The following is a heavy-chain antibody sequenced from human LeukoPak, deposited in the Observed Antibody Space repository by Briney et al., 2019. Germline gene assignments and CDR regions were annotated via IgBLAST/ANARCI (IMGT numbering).Heavy chain of an antibody. CDR1: GYTFTGYY. Sequence: ASVKVSCKASGYTFTGYYMHWVRQAPGQGLEWMGWINPNSGGTNYAQKFQGRVTMTRDTSISTAYMELSRLRSDDTAVYYCAREKLWNYYGMEVWGQGTTVTVSS. D-gene: IGHD3-16*01. CDR3: AREKLWNYYGMEV. CDR2: INPNSGGT. V-gene: IGHV1-2*02. J-gene: IGHJ6*02.